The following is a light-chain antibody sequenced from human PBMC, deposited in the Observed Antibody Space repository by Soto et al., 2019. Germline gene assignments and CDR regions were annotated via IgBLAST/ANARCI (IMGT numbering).Light chain of an antibody. V-gene: IGLV1-40*01. CDR1: SSNIGAGYD. CDR2: GNT. CDR3: QPYDNSLSGSGV. Sequence: QSVLTQPPSVSGAPGQRVTISCTGSSSNIGAGYDVHWYQQLPGTAPKLLIYGNTNRPSGVPERFSGSKSGTSASLAITGLQAEDEADYYCQPYDNSLSGSGVFGTGTKLTVL. J-gene: IGLJ1*01.